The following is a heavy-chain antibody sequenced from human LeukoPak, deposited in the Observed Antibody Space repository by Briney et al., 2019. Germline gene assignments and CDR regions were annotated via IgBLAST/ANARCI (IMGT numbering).Heavy chain of an antibody. D-gene: IGHD3-9*01. J-gene: IGHJ4*02. CDR1: GFTFSNHY. V-gene: IGHV3-11*04. CDR3: ASAPLRYFDWFRFDY. CDR2: ISSSGSTI. Sequence: GGSLRLSCAASGFTFSNHYMDWVRQAPGKGLEWVSYISSSGSTIYYADSVKGRFTISRDNAKNSLYLQMNSLRAEDTAVYYCASAPLRYFDWFRFDYWGQGTLVTVSS.